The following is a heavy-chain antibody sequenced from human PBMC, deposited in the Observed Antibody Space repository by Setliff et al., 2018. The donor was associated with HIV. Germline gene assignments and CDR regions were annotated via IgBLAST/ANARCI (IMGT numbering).Heavy chain of an antibody. Sequence: SQTLSLTCVISGDSVSSDSAAWNWIRQSPSRGLEWLGRTYYRSRWFNDYAVSVKSRIIINPDTSKNQFSLHLNSVTPEDTAVYYCARGSYGSVLLWGQGTLVTVSS. V-gene: IGHV6-1*01. CDR3: ARGSYGSVLL. J-gene: IGHJ4*02. CDR1: GDSVSSDSAA. D-gene: IGHD6-19*01. CDR2: TYYRSRWFN.